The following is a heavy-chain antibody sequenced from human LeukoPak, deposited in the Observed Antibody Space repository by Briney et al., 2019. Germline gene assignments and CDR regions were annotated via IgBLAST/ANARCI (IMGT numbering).Heavy chain of an antibody. CDR1: AGSITSDNW. V-gene: IGHV4-4*02. D-gene: IGHD6-13*01. CDR2: IYHSGGT. CDR3: ARTFGYSGSWYFFDY. Sequence: PSETLSFTCAVSAGSITSDNWWSWVRQSPGKGLEWIGEIYHSGGTNYNPSLKVRVTISLDKSNNHFSLRLASVTAADTAVYYCARTFGYSGSWYFFDYWGQGTLVTVSS. J-gene: IGHJ4*01.